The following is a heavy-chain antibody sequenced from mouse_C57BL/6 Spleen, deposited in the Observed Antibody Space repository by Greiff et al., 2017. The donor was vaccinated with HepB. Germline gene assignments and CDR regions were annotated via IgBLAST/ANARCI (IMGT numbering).Heavy chain of an antibody. CDR3: TRDSYGYGGAY. CDR2: IDPETGGT. CDR1: GYTFTDYE. D-gene: IGHD2-2*01. Sequence: VQLQQSGAELVRPGASVTLSCKASGYTFTDYEMHWVKQTPVHGLEWIGAIDPETGGTAYNQKFKGKAILTADKSSSTAYMELRSLTSEDSAVYYCTRDSYGYGGAYWGQGTLVTVSA. V-gene: IGHV1-15*01. J-gene: IGHJ3*01.